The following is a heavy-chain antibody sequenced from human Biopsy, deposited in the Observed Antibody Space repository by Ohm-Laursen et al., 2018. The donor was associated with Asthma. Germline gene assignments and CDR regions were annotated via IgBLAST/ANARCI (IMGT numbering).Heavy chain of an antibody. CDR2: VFYGGAT. CDR1: GDSISSYH. D-gene: IGHD4-23*01. V-gene: IGHV4-59*01. J-gene: IGHJ1*01. CDR3: ARGVVYGGDSYAEYFQH. Sequence: SETLSLTCTVSGDSISSYHWSWIRQPPGKGLEWIGYVFYGGATNYNPSLKSRVTISVDTSKNQFFLMLSSMTAADTAVYYCARGVVYGGDSYAEYFQHWGQGTLVTVSS.